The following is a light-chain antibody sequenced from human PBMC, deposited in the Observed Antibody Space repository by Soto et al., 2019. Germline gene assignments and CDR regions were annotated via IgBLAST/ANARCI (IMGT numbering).Light chain of an antibody. V-gene: IGKV1-33*01. CDR3: QQYSNLIT. CDR1: QDVSNY. CDR2: DAS. Sequence: DIQMTQSPSSLSACVGDRVTITFQASQDVSNYLNWYQQKLGKAPKLLIYDASNLETGVPSRFSGSGSGTYFSFTISSLQPEDFATYYCQQYSNLITFGQGTRLEI. J-gene: IGKJ5*01.